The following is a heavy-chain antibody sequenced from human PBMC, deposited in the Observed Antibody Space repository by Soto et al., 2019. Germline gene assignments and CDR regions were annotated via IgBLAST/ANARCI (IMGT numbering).Heavy chain of an antibody. V-gene: IGHV1-18*01. CDR2: ISAYNGNT. CDR1: GYTFTSYG. D-gene: IGHD5-12*01. Sequence: ASVKVSCKASGYTFTSYGISWVRQAPGQGLEWMGWISAYNGNTNYAQKLQGRVTMTTDTSTSTAYMELRSLRSDDTAVYYCARDDPSGYDYLGWNVYFDYWGQGTLVTVSS. CDR3: ARDDPSGYDYLGWNVYFDY. J-gene: IGHJ4*02.